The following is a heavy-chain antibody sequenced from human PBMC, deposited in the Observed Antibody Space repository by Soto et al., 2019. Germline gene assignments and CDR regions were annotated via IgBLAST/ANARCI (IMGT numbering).Heavy chain of an antibody. CDR2: IIPIFGTA. D-gene: IGHD2-15*01. V-gene: IGHV1-69*01. CDR3: ASAPGYCSGGSCYGYYYYGMDV. Sequence: QVQLVQSGAEVKKPGSSVKVSCKASGGTFSSYAISWVRQAPGQGLEWMGGIIPIFGTANYAQKFQGRVTITADESTSTDYMELSSLRSEDTAVYYCASAPGYCSGGSCYGYYYYGMDVWGQGTTVTVSS. J-gene: IGHJ6*02. CDR1: GGTFSSYA.